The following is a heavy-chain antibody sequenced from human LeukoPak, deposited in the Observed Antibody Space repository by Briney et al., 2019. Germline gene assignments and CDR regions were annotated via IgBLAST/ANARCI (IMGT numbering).Heavy chain of an antibody. CDR2: IIPIFGTA. V-gene: IGHV1-69*13. J-gene: IGHJ4*02. Sequence: SEKVSCKASGGTFSSYAISWVRQAPGQELEWMGGIIPIFGTANYAQKFQGRVTITADESTSTAYMELSSLRSEDTAVYYCARDSGYSGYDLRCDYWGQGTLVTVSS. CDR1: GGTFSSYA. D-gene: IGHD5-12*01. CDR3: ARDSGYSGYDLRCDY.